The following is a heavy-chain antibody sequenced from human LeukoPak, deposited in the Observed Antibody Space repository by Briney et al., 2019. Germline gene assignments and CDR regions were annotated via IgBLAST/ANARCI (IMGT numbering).Heavy chain of an antibody. J-gene: IGHJ4*02. V-gene: IGHV4-39*01. CDR3: ARQRVNSNYGISFDY. CDR1: GGSISSITSLTYY. CDR2: VHYSGST. Sequence: SETLSLTCIVSGGSISSITSLTYYWNWIRQSPGTGLEWIGSVHYSGSTYYNPSLKSRVTISADTSKNQFSLKLSSVTAADTAVYYCARQRVNSNYGISFDYWGQGTLVTVSS. D-gene: IGHD4-11*01.